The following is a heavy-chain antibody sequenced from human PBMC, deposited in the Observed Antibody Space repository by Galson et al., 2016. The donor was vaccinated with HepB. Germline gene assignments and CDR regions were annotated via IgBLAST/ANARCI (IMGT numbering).Heavy chain of an antibody. CDR2: ISGSGGST. Sequence: SLRLSCAGSGFTFSNYAISWVRQAPGKGLEWVSVISGSGGSTYYADSVKGRSTISRDNSKNTLYLQMNSLRAEDTAVYYCAKEGSKLARHYYYGMDVWGKGTTVTVSS. CDR1: GFTFSNYA. V-gene: IGHV3-23*01. CDR3: AKEGSKLARHYYYGMDV. D-gene: IGHD3-10*01. J-gene: IGHJ6*04.